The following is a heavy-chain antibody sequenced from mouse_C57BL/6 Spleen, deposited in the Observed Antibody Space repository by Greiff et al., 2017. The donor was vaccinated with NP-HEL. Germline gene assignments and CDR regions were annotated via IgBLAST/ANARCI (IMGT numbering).Heavy chain of an antibody. CDR3: TTEGVTTVVESDFDY. D-gene: IGHD1-1*01. J-gene: IGHJ2*01. CDR1: GFNIKDYY. V-gene: IGHV14-1*01. Sequence: VQLQQSGAELVRPGASVKLSCTASGFNIKDYYMHWVKQRPEQGLEWIGRIDPEDGDTEYAPKFQGKATMTADTSSNTAYLQLSSLTSEDTAVYYCTTEGVTTVVESDFDYWGQGTTLTVSS. CDR2: IDPEDGDT.